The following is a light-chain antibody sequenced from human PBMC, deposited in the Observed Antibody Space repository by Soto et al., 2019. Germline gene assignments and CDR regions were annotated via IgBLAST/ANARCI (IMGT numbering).Light chain of an antibody. V-gene: IGLV2-23*01. CDR3: CSSAGSSTVYV. Sequence: QAVLTQPASLSESPGHTITISCTGTSSDVGRYNRVSWYQQRPGQAPKLIIYEGNKRPSGVSNRFSASKSANTASLTISGLQAEDEDDYYCCSSAGSSTVYVFGTGTKVTVL. CDR1: SSDVGRYNR. CDR2: EGN. J-gene: IGLJ1*01.